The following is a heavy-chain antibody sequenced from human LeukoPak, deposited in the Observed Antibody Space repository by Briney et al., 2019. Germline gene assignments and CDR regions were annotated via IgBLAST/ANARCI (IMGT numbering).Heavy chain of an antibody. J-gene: IGHJ4*02. V-gene: IGHV1-2*02. CDR1: EYTFTGYY. CDR2: INPNSGAT. Sequence: ASVKVSCKASEYTFTGYYMHWVRQAPGHGLECIGWINPNSGATNYARKFQGRVTMTRDTSISTAYMELSSLRSDDTAVYYCAREIAAGGWRGFDYWGQGTLVTVSS. D-gene: IGHD6-13*01. CDR3: AREIAAGGWRGFDY.